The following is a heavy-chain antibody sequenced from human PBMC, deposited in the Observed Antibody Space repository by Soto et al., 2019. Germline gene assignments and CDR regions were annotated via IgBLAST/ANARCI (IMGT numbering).Heavy chain of an antibody. CDR3: ERDIASRRFDH. CDR1: GFTLGNQG. D-gene: IGHD6-6*01. Sequence: XGSLRLSFEAAGFTLGNQGMDWVRQAPGKGLEWVAVIWYDGSDKYYADSVKGRFTISRDNSKNTLFLQMNSLRVEDTAMYFCERDIASRRFDHLGQGTLVTVSS. J-gene: IGHJ4*02. CDR2: IWYDGSDK. V-gene: IGHV3-33*01.